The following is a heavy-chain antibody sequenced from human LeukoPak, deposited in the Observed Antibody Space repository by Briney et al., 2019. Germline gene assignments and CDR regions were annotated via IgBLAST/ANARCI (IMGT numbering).Heavy chain of an antibody. V-gene: IGHV4-59*01. CDR2: IYYSGST. Sequence: PSETLSLTCTVSGDSISNSYWSWIRQPPGKGLEWIGCIYYSGSTRYNPSLRSRVTISLGTSKNHFSLKLSSVTAADTAVYYCARLFGVVPNWFDPWGQGTLVTVSS. D-gene: IGHD3-3*01. CDR1: GDSISNSY. J-gene: IGHJ5*02. CDR3: ARLFGVVPNWFDP.